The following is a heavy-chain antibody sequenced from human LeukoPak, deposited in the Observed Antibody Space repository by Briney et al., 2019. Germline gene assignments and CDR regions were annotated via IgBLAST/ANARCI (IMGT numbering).Heavy chain of an antibody. D-gene: IGHD4-11*01. CDR2: MNPNSGNT. V-gene: IGHV1-8*03. J-gene: IGHJ6*03. CDR3: ARGPVTTSLNYYYYYMDV. CDR1: GYTFTSYD. Sequence: ASVKVSCKASGYTFTSYDINWVRQATGQGLEWMGWMNPNSGNTGYAQKFQGRVTITRNTSMSTAYMELSSLRSEDTAVYYCARGPVTTSLNYYYYYMDVWGKGTTVTVSS.